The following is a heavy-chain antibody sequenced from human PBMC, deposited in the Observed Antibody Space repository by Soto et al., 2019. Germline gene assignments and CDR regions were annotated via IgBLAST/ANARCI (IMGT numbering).Heavy chain of an antibody. D-gene: IGHD2-8*02. V-gene: IGHV4-39*01. Sequence: QLQLQESGPGLVKPSETLSLTCTVSGGSISSSSYYWGWIRQPPGKGLEWIGSIYYSGSTYYNPSLKSRVTISVDTSKNQFSLKLSSVTAADTAVYYCARRGGVGNYYYMDVWGKGTTVTVSS. CDR1: GGSISSSSYY. CDR3: ARRGGVGNYYYMDV. J-gene: IGHJ6*03. CDR2: IYYSGST.